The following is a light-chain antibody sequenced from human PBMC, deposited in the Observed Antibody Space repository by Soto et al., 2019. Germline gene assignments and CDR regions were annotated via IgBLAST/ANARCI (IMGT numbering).Light chain of an antibody. J-gene: IGLJ2*01. Sequence: NFMLTQPHSVSEAPGKTVTSSCTRSSCSIASNYVQWYQQRPGSAPTTVIYEDNQRPSGVPDRFSGSIDSSSNSASLTISRLKTEDEADYYCQSYDSSNLVVFGGGTTLNVL. V-gene: IGLV6-57*04. CDR1: SCSIASNY. CDR2: EDN. CDR3: QSYDSSNLVV.